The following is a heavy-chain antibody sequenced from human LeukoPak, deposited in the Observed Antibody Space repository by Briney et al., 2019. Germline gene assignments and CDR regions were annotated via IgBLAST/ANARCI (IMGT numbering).Heavy chain of an antibody. D-gene: IGHD1-20*01. CDR2: IYYSGST. CDR3: ARLDWGPNWNGAFDY. V-gene: IGHV4-59*01. Sequence: PSETLSLTCTVSGGSISSYSWSWIRQPAGKGLEGIGYIYYSGSTNYNPSLKSRVTISVDTSKNQFSLKLSSVTAADTAVYYCARLDWGPNWNGAFDYWGQGTLVTVSS. J-gene: IGHJ4*02. CDR1: GGSISSYS.